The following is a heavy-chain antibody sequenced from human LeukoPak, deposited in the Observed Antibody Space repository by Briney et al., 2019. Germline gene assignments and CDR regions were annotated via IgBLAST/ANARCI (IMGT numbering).Heavy chain of an antibody. CDR1: GFTFSSYG. CDR2: ISYDGSNK. D-gene: IGHD3-3*01. V-gene: IGHV3-30*18. J-gene: IGHJ4*02. Sequence: GGSLRLSCAASGFTFSSYGMHWVRQAPGTGLEWVAVISYDGSNKYYADSVKGRFTISRDNSKNTLYLQMNSLRAEDTAVYYCAKHPIDYDFWSGYYSYFDYWGQGTLVTVSS. CDR3: AKHPIDYDFWSGYYSYFDY.